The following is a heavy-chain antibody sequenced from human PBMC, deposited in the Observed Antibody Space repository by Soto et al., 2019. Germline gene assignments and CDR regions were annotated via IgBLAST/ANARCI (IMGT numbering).Heavy chain of an antibody. J-gene: IGHJ4*02. CDR2: ISSRSDI. CDR1: GFTFSTYS. Sequence: GGSLRLSCVGSGFTFSTYSINWVRQAPGKGLEWVSSISSRSDIYYADSVKGRFTISRDNAKNSLYLQMNSLRAEDTAVYYCARVGSIAAAGAPDYWGQGTLVTVSS. D-gene: IGHD6-13*01. CDR3: ARVGSIAAAGAPDY. V-gene: IGHV3-21*04.